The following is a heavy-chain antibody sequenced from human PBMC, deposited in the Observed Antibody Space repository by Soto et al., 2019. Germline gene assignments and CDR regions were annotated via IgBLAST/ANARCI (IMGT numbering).Heavy chain of an antibody. CDR2: ISGSGGST. CDR1: GFNFSNYA. CDR3: AYSSTPFDY. V-gene: IGHV3-23*01. Sequence: GGPMIHPYAASGFNFSNYAMSWVRQAQGKGLEWVAAISGSGGSTYYADSVKGRFTIARDNSKNTLYLQMNSLRAEDTAVYYCAYSSTPFDYWGQGTLVPGS. D-gene: IGHD6-13*01. J-gene: IGHJ4*02.